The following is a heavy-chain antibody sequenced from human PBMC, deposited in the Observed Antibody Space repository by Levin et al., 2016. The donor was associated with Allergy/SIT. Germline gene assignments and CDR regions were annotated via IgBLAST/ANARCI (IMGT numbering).Heavy chain of an antibody. CDR2: VNHSGGT. V-gene: IGHV4-34*01. D-gene: IGHD5-12*01. CDR1: GGSFSGYY. CDR3: ARHVFPDIVATIGPGAFDI. J-gene: IGHJ3*02. Sequence: SETLSLTCAVYGGSFSGYYWSWVRQPPGKGLEWIGDVNHSGGTHYNASLKSRVTISVDTSKNQFSLKLSSVTAADTAVYYCARHVFPDIVATIGPGAFDIWGQGTMVTVSS.